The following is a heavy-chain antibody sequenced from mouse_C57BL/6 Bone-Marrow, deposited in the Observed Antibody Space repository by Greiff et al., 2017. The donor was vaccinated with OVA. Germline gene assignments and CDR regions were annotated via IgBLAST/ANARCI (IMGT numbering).Heavy chain of an antibody. CDR2: IYPRSGNT. CDR3: ARRHGYYYCDY. CDR1: GYTFTSYG. Sequence: VQLQQSGAELARPGASVKLSCKASGYTFTSYGISWVKQRTGQGLEWIGEIYPRSGNTYYNEKFKGKATLTADKSSSTAYMELRSLTSGDSAVYFCARRHGYYYCDYWGQGTTLTVSS. V-gene: IGHV1-81*01. D-gene: IGHD2-3*01. J-gene: IGHJ2*01.